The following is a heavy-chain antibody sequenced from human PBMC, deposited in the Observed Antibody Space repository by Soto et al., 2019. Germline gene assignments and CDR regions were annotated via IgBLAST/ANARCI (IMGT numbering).Heavy chain of an antibody. CDR1: GGSISSSSYY. D-gene: IGHD3-22*01. V-gene: IGHV4-39*01. CDR3: ARGLITMIGGDY. Sequence: SETLSLTCTVSGGSISSSSYYWGWIRQPPGKGLEWIGSIYYSGSTYYNPSLKSRVTISVDTSKNQFSLKLSSVTAADTAVYYCARGLITMIGGDYWGQGTLVTVSS. J-gene: IGHJ4*02. CDR2: IYYSGST.